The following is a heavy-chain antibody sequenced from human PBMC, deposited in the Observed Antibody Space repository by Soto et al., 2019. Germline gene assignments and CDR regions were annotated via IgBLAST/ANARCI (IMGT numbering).Heavy chain of an antibody. CDR3: WRGLISGSQYSGGWYYFDS. CDR1: GLSFSGYI. V-gene: IGHV4-34*01. CDR2: INHSGSA. Sequence: SETLSLTCDVYGLSFSGYIWTWIRQSPGKGLQWIGQINHSGSANYNPCLKSRVTISVHTSKRQFSLELSSVTAADTAVYYWWRGLISGSQYSGGWYYFDSWGQGTQVTVSS. D-gene: IGHD1-26*01. J-gene: IGHJ4*02.